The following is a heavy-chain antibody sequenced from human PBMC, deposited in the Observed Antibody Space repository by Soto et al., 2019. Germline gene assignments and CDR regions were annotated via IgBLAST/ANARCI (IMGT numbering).Heavy chain of an antibody. J-gene: IGHJ4*02. CDR2: IYYSGST. V-gene: IGHV4-59*01. D-gene: IGHD3-10*01. CDR3: ARDYYGSASSFDY. Sequence: QVQLQESGPGLVKPSETLSLTCTVSGGSISSYYWSWIRQPPGKGLEWIGYIYYSGSTNYNPSLKSRVTISVDTSKNQFSLKLSSVTVADSAVYYCARDYYGSASSFDYWGQGTLVTVSS. CDR1: GGSISSYY.